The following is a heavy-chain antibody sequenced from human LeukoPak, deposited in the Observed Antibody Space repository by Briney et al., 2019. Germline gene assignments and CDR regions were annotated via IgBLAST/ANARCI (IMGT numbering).Heavy chain of an antibody. CDR1: GGSVSRDY. D-gene: IGHD6-19*01. CDR3: AREAVAGTLNY. J-gene: IGHJ4*02. Sequence: SETLSLTCSVSGGSVSRDYWSWIRQPPGKRLEWLGYIYNIGGTNYNPSLKSRVSISVDTSKNQFSLMLTSVTAADTAVYYCAREAVAGTLNYWGQGALVTVSS. CDR2: IYNIGGT. V-gene: IGHV4-59*02.